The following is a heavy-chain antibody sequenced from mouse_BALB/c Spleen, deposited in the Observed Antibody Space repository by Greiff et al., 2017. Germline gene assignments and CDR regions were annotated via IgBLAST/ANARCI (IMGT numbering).Heavy chain of an antibody. J-gene: IGHJ2*01. V-gene: IGHV3-2*02. CDR3: ARAGTCFDY. D-gene: IGHD4-1*01. CDR2: ISYSGST. CDR1: GYSITSDYA. Sequence: DVKLQESGPGLVKPSQSLSLTCTVTGYSITSDYAWNWIRQFPGNKLEWMGYISYSGSTSYNPSLKSRISITRDTSKNQFFLQLNSVTTEDTATYYCARAGTCFDYWGQGTTLTVSS.